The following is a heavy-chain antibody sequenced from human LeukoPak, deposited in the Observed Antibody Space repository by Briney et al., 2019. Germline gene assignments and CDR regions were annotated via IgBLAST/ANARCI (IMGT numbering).Heavy chain of an antibody. CDR2: IIPIVGIA. D-gene: IGHD3-10*01. CDR1: GGTFSSYA. V-gene: IGHV1-69*04. Sequence: GASVKVSCKASGGTFSSYAISWVRQAPGQGLEWMGRIIPIVGIANYAQKFQGRVTITADKSTGTAYMELSSLRSGDTAVYYCARGITVVRGVIKGGMDVWGQGTTVTVSS. J-gene: IGHJ6*02. CDR3: ARGITVVRGVIKGGMDV.